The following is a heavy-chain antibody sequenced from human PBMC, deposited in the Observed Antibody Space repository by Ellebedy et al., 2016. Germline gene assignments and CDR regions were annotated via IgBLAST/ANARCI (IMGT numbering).Heavy chain of an antibody. CDR2: ISTGSSTI. J-gene: IGHJ4*02. CDR1: GFTFSDYY. V-gene: IGHV3-11*04. CDR3: ATNWNYATVFDY. D-gene: IGHD1-7*01. Sequence: GESLKISXAASGFTFSDYYMSWIRQAPGKGLEWVSYISTGSSTIYYADSVKGRFTISRDNAKNSLYLQMNSLRAEDTAVYYCATNWNYATVFDYWGQGTLVTVSS.